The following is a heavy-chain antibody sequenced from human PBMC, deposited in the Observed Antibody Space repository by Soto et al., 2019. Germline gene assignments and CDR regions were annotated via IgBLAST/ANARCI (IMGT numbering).Heavy chain of an antibody. V-gene: IGHV3-30*18. J-gene: IGHJ6*02. Sequence: GGSLRLSCAASGFTFSSYGMHWVRQAPGKGLEWVAVISYDGSNKYYADSVKGRFTITRDNSKNTLYLQMNSLRAEDTAVYYCAKDVALAGYGDLYYYYGMDVWGQGPTVTVSS. CDR3: AKDVALAGYGDLYYYYGMDV. CDR1: GFTFSSYG. D-gene: IGHD5-18*01. CDR2: ISYDGSNK.